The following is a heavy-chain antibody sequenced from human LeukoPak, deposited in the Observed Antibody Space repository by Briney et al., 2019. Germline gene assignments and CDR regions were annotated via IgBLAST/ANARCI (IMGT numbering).Heavy chain of an antibody. D-gene: IGHD2-2*01. J-gene: IGHJ4*02. V-gene: IGHV3-30*18. Sequence: GGSLRLSCAASGFTFSSYSMNWVRQAPGKGLEWVAVISYDGSNKYYADSVKGRFTISRDNSKNTLYLQMNSLRAEDTAVYYCAKDPRSLTAAFYFDYWGQGTLVTVSS. CDR2: ISYDGSNK. CDR3: AKDPRSLTAAFYFDY. CDR1: GFTFSSYS.